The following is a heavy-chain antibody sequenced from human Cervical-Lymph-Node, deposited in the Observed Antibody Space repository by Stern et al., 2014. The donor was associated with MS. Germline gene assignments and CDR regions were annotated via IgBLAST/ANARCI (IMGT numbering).Heavy chain of an antibody. CDR3: VRRIAKSGIPFDY. CDR1: GYTFTSYY. J-gene: IGHJ4*02. CDR2: INSSGGTT. V-gene: IGHV1-46*01. D-gene: IGHD6-13*01. Sequence: QVQLVESGTEVKKPGASVNVSCEASGYTFTSYYMHWIRQAPGQGLEWMGMINSSGGTTNYAQKFRGRVTLTRDTSTRTVYLELSNLTSEDTAVYYCVRRIAKSGIPFDYWGQGTLVTVSS.